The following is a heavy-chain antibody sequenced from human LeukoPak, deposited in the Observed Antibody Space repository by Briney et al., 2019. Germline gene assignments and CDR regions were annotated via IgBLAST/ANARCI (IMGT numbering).Heavy chain of an antibody. CDR2: FDVAETDT. Sequence: ASVKVSCKVSGYTLSELSMHWVRQSPGKGLEWMGGFDVAETDTIYAQKFQGRVTMTEDTSADTAYMELNSLSSEDTAVYYCSSSGVEEWQGLHFWGQGTLVTVSS. J-gene: IGHJ4*02. V-gene: IGHV1-24*01. D-gene: IGHD3-3*01. CDR3: SSSGVEEWQGLHF. CDR1: GYTLSELS.